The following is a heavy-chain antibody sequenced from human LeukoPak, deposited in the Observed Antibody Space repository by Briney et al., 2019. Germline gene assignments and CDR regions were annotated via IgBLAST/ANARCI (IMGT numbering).Heavy chain of an antibody. D-gene: IGHD6-6*01. J-gene: IGHJ5*02. Sequence: SVKVSCKASGYTFTSYGISWVRQAPGQGLEWMGGIIPIFGTANYAQKFQGRVTITTDESTSTAYMELSSLRSEDTAVYYCATRARPYSSSGNWFDPWGQGTLVTVSS. V-gene: IGHV1-69*05. CDR1: GYTFTSYG. CDR3: ATRARPYSSSGNWFDP. CDR2: IIPIFGTA.